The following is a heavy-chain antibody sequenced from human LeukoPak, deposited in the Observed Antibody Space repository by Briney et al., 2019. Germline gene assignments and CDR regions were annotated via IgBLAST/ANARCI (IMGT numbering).Heavy chain of an antibody. J-gene: IGHJ6*02. V-gene: IGHV4-59*08. CDR1: GGSISSYY. CDR2: IYYSGST. D-gene: IGHD2-2*01. Sequence: SETLSLTCTVYGGSISSYYWSWIRQPPGKGLEWIGYIYYSGSTNYNPSLKSRVTISVDTSKNQFSLKLSSVTAADTAVYYCAGLLVPAAIDAFYYYYGIDVWGQGTTVTVSS. CDR3: AGLLVPAAIDAFYYYYGIDV.